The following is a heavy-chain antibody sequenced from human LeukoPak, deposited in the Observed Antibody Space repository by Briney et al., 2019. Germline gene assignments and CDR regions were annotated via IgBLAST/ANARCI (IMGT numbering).Heavy chain of an antibody. D-gene: IGHD3-22*01. V-gene: IGHV3-30*04. J-gene: IGHJ4*02. Sequence: GRSLRLSCAASGFTFSSYAMHWVRQAPGKGLEWVAVISYDGSNKYYADSVKGRFTISRDNSKNTLYLQMNSLRAEDTAVYYCARDQDGGKYYYESSGYSHWGQGILVTVSS. CDR1: GFTFSSYA. CDR3: ARDQDGGKYYYESSGYSH. CDR2: ISYDGSNK.